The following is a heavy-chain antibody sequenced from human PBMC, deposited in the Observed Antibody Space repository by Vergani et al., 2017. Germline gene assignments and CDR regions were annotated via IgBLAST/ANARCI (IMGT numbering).Heavy chain of an antibody. CDR2: IIPIFGTA. CDR3: ARDIAVAGTYYYGMDV. Sequence: QVQLVQSGAEVKKPGSSVKVSCKASGGTFSSYAISWVRQAPGQGLEWMGRIIPIFGTANYAQKYQGRVTITADESTSTAYMELSSLRSEDTAVYYCARDIAVAGTYYYGMDVWGQGTTVTVSS. D-gene: IGHD6-19*01. CDR1: GGTFSSYA. V-gene: IGHV1-69*13. J-gene: IGHJ6*02.